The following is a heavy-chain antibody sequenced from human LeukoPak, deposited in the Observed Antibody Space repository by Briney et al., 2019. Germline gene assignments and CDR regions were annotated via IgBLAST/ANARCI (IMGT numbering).Heavy chain of an antibody. CDR1: GFTFSSYS. Sequence: GGSLRLSCAASGFTFSSYSMNWVRQAPGKGLEWVSSITSSSSYIYYADSVKGRFTISRDNAKNSLHLQMNTLRAEDTAVYYCARVRADSSGYYLDYWGKGTLVTVSS. CDR3: ARVRADSSGYYLDY. D-gene: IGHD3-22*01. CDR2: ITSSSSYI. V-gene: IGHV3-21*01. J-gene: IGHJ4*02.